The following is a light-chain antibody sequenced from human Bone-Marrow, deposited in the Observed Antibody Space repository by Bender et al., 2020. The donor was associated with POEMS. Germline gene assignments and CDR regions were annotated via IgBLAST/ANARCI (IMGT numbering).Light chain of an antibody. J-gene: IGLJ3*02. CDR1: SSAVGGYKY. V-gene: IGLV2-14*03. CDR2: DGS. CDR3: AAWDASLVWV. Sequence: QSALTQPASVSGSPGQSITISCTETSSAVGGYKYVSGYQQHQGKAPKLTIFDGSDRPSGVPDRFSGSKSGTSASLAISGLQSEDEADYYCAAWDASLVWVFGGGTKLTVL.